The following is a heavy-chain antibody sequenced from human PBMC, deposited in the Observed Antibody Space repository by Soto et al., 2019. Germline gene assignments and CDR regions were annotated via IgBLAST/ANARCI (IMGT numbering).Heavy chain of an antibody. V-gene: IGHV3-30-3*01. J-gene: IGHJ4*02. Sequence: QVQLVESGGGVVQPGRSLRLSCAASGFTFSSYAMHWVRQAPGKGLEWVAVISYDGSNKYYADSVKGRFTISRDNSKNTLYLQMNSLRAEDTAVYYCARDVLLRYLDWLCPADWGQGTLVTVSS. D-gene: IGHD3-9*01. CDR2: ISYDGSNK. CDR3: ARDVLLRYLDWLCPAD. CDR1: GFTFSSYA.